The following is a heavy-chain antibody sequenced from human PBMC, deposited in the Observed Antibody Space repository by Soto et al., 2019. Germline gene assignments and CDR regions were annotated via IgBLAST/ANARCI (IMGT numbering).Heavy chain of an antibody. J-gene: IGHJ6*04. CDR1: CFTFSNYG. D-gene: IGHD1-26*01. V-gene: IGHV3-33*01. Sequence: GGSLRLSCAASCFTFSNYGMRWVRQAPGKGLEWVALIWHDGNNKYYADSVRGRFIISRDNSKNRLYLQMNSLRAEDTAVYYFPSHLVGASDSYGGDVCGRGIPDTVS. CDR2: IWHDGNNK. CDR3: PSHLVGASDSYGGDV.